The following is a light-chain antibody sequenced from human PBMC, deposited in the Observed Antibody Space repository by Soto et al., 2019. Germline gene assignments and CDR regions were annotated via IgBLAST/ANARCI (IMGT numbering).Light chain of an antibody. V-gene: IGLV7-46*01. J-gene: IGLJ3*02. CDR3: LLYYGGPRV. CDR1: TGAVTSGHY. Sequence: QAVVTQEPSLTVSPGGTVTLTCASSTGAVTSGHYPYWFQQKPGQAPKTLIYDTSNKHSWTPARLSGSLLGGKAALTLSGAQPEVEADYYCLLYYGGPRVFGGGTKLTVL. CDR2: DTS.